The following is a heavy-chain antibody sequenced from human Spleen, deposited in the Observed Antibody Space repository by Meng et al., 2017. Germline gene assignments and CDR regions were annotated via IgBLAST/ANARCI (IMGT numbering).Heavy chain of an antibody. CDR2: INHSGST. D-gene: IGHD4-11*01. CDR3: ARGPTTMAHDFDY. V-gene: IGHV4-34*01. Sequence: QVQLQQWVAGLLKPSETLSLTCVVSGGSLSDYYWSWIRQPPGKGLEWIGEINHSGSTNYNPSLESRATISVDTSQNNLSLKLSSVTAADSAVYYCARGPTTMAHDFDYWGQGTLVTVSS. CDR1: GGSLSDYY. J-gene: IGHJ4*02.